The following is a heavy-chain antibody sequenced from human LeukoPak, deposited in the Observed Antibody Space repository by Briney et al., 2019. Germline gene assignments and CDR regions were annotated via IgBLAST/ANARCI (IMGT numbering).Heavy chain of an antibody. D-gene: IGHD2-15*01. V-gene: IGHV3-30*18. CDR2: ISYDGSNK. J-gene: IGHJ4*02. CDR3: AKDHHYCSGGSCPTDY. Sequence: GGSLRLSCAASGFTFSSYGMHWVRQAPGKGLEWVAVISYDGSNKYYADSVKGRFTISRDNSKNTLYLQMNSLRAEDTAVYYCAKDHHYCSGGSCPTDYWGQGTLVTVSS. CDR1: GFTFSSYG.